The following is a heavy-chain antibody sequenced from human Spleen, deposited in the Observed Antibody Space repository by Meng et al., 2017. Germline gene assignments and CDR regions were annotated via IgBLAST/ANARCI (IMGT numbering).Heavy chain of an antibody. CDR2: ITSDGTNK. D-gene: IGHD5-12*01. V-gene: IGHV3-33*01. CDR3: ARDGPHYDVDY. CDR1: GFSFYSYG. J-gene: IGHJ4*02. Sequence: VQLGGCGGGVVRLGRSLRLSCNTSGFSFYSYGKHWVRQAPGKGLEWGELITSDGTNKNYADSVKGRFTISRDNSKNTLYLQINSLRAEDTAMYFCARDGPHYDVDYWGQGTLVTVSS.